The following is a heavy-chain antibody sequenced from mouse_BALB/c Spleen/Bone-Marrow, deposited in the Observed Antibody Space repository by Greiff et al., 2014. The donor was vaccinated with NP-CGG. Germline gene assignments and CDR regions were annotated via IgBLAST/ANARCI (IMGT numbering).Heavy chain of an antibody. D-gene: IGHD3-1*01. V-gene: IGHV5-4*02. CDR2: ISAGGGYT. J-gene: IGHJ4*01. CDR3: ARSGERHGAMDY. Sequence: EVKLQESGGGLVKPGGSLKLSCAASGFTFSDYYMYWVRQTPEKRQEWVTTISAGGGYTYYPDSVWGRFTISRDNAKNNLYLQMSSLKSEDTAMYYCARSGERHGAMDYWGQGTSVTVFS. CDR1: GFTFSDYY.